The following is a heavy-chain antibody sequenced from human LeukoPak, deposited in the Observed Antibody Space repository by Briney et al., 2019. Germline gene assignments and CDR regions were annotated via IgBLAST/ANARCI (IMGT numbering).Heavy chain of an antibody. Sequence: GRSLRLSCAVSGFTFSSYAMHWVRQAPGKGLEWVAVISHDGTNKYYADSVKGRFAISRDNSKNTLYLQMNSLRAEDTAVYYCAKDLIWSVEWELLGPFDYWGQGTLVTVSS. CDR3: AKDLIWSVEWELLGPFDY. CDR2: ISHDGTNK. J-gene: IGHJ4*02. V-gene: IGHV3-30*09. D-gene: IGHD1-26*01. CDR1: GFTFSSYA.